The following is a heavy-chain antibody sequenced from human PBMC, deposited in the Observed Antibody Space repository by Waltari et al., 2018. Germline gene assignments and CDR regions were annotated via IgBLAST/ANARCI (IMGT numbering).Heavy chain of an antibody. D-gene: IGHD5-18*01. V-gene: IGHV4-34*01. J-gene: IGHJ4*02. CDR1: GGSFSGYY. CDR3: ARGSRSGYSYGSIYSSGWCFDY. CDR2: INHSGST. Sequence: QVQLQQWGAGLLKPSETLSLTCAVYGGSFSGYYWSWIRQPPGKGLEWIGEINHSGSTNYNPSLKRRVTISVDTSKNQFSLKLSSVTAADTAVYYCARGSRSGYSYGSIYSSGWCFDYWGQGTLVTVSS.